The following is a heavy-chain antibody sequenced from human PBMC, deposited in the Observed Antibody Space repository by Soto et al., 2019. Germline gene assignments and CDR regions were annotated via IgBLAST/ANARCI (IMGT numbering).Heavy chain of an antibody. V-gene: IGHV4-30-4*01. J-gene: IGHJ6*02. D-gene: IGHD4-17*01. CDR1: GGSISSGDYY. CDR2: IYYSGST. CDR3: ARDRRGRIYGGNSGFHRYGMDV. Sequence: SETLSLTCTVSGGSISSGDYYWSWIRQPPGKGLEWIGYIYYSGSTYYNPSLKSRVTISVDTSKNQSSLKLSSVTAADTAVYYCARDRRGRIYGGNSGFHRYGMDVRGQGTTVTGSS.